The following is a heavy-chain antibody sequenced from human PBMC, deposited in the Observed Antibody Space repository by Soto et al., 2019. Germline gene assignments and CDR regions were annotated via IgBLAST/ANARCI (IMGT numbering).Heavy chain of an antibody. CDR3: ASDVGYSGPGQFDP. J-gene: IGHJ5*02. V-gene: IGHV4-31*03. CDR2: IYYSGST. CDR1: GGSISSGGYY. Sequence: QVQLQESGPGLVKPSQTLSLTCTVSGGSISSGGYYWSWIRQHPGKGLEWIGYIYYSGSTYYNPCLKTRFNISVDTSNNQSSLKLGSVAAADTAGYYCASDVGYSGPGQFDPWGQGTLVTVSS. D-gene: IGHD6-13*01.